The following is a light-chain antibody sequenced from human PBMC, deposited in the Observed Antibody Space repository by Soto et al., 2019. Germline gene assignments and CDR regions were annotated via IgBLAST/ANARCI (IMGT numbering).Light chain of an antibody. CDR2: GTS. CDR1: QSVSSSY. CDR3: QQRSNWPIT. V-gene: IGKV3D-20*02. Sequence: DIMLTHSPGTLSLSPGEIATLSCRVSQSVSSSYLSWYQQKNGQASRLILYGTSNRATGIPARFSGSGSGTDLNLTISSLEPEDFAVYYCQQRSNWPITFGQGTRLEIK. J-gene: IGKJ5*01.